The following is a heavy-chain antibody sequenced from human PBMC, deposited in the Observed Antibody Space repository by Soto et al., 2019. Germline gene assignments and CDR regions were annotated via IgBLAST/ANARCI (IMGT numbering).Heavy chain of an antibody. CDR1: GGSISSGANY. CDR2: IYYSGSA. J-gene: IGHJ5*02. V-gene: IGHV4-31*03. CDR3: ARVLCSSTTCYFPDRFDP. D-gene: IGHD2-2*01. Sequence: SETLSLTCTVSGGSISSGANYWSWVRQGPGKGLEWIGNIYYSGSAYYNPSLKSRLTMSVDTSKNSFSLKLTSVTAADTAAYYCARVLCSSTTCYFPDRFDPWGQGTLVTVSS.